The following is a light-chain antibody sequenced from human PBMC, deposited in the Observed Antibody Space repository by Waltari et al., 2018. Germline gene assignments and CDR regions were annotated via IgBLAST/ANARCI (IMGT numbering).Light chain of an antibody. CDR3: QQTYGSPPT. J-gene: IGKJ3*01. Sequence: DIQMTQSPSSLSASVGDRVTITCRASQSISTYLHWYQQKPGKAPKLLVYASSNFPTGVSSRISGSGSGTDFTLTISSLEPEDFATYYCQQTYGSPPTFGPGTKVDI. CDR1: QSISTY. CDR2: ASS. V-gene: IGKV1-39*01.